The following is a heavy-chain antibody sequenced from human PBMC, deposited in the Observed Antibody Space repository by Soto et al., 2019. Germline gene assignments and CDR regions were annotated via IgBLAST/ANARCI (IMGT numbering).Heavy chain of an antibody. CDR3: ATGGYFDWLGAFDI. D-gene: IGHD3-9*01. V-gene: IGHV4-4*07. Sequence: PSETLSLTCTVSDDFISSYYWNWIRQPAGKGLEWIGRVSTSGATNYNPSLESRVTMSVDTSKKQFSLKLTSVTAADTAVYYCATGGYFDWLGAFDIWGQGTMVTVSS. J-gene: IGHJ3*02. CDR2: VSTSGAT. CDR1: DDFISSYY.